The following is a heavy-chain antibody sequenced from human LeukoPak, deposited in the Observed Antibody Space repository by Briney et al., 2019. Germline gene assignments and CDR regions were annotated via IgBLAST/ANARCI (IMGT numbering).Heavy chain of an antibody. J-gene: IGHJ4*02. CDR2: INHSGST. Sequence: PSETLSLTCAVYGGSFSGYYWSWIRQPPGKGLEWIGEINHSGSTNYNPSLKSRVTISVDTSKNQFSLKLSSVTAADTAVYYCARGNYYGSGSYYPYYFDYWGQGTLVTVSS. V-gene: IGHV4-34*01. CDR3: ARGNYYGSGSYYPYYFDY. CDR1: GGSFSGYY. D-gene: IGHD3-10*01.